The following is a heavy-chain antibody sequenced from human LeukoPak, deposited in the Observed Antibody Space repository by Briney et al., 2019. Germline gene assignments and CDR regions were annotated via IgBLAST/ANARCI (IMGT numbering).Heavy chain of an antibody. J-gene: IGHJ6*03. V-gene: IGHV4-4*07. CDR2: IYTSGST. CDR3: ARAHELTYYDFWSGYWTYYYMDV. Sequence: SETLSLTCTVSGGSISSYYWSWIRQPAGKGLEWIGRIYTSGSTNYNPSLKSRVTMSVDTSKNQFPLKLSSVTAADTAVYYCARAHELTYYDFWSGYWTYYYMDVWGKGTTVTVSS. D-gene: IGHD3-3*01. CDR1: GGSISSYY.